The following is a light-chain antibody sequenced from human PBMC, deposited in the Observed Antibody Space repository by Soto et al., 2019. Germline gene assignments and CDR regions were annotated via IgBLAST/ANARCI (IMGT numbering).Light chain of an antibody. Sequence: EIVMTQSPATLSVSPGERATLSCRASQSVNSNLAWYQQKPGQAPRLLVYDASTRATGIPARFSGSGSGTEFTLTISSLQSVDFAVYYCQQYNNWPYTFGQGTKLEIK. CDR2: DAS. CDR1: QSVNSN. J-gene: IGKJ2*01. CDR3: QQYNNWPYT. V-gene: IGKV3-15*01.